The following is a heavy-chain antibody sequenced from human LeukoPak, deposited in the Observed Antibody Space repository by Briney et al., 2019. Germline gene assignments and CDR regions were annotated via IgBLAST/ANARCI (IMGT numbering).Heavy chain of an antibody. V-gene: IGHV1-69*06. J-gene: IGHJ4*02. D-gene: IGHD5-18*01. CDR2: IIPIFGTA. CDR3: ARGAGAVVDTAMVFDY. Sequence: SVKVSCKASGGTFSSYAISWVRQVPGQGLEWMGGIIPIFGTANYAQKFQGRVTITADKSTSTAYMELSSLRSEDTAVYYCARGAGAVVDTAMVFDYWGQGTLVTVSS. CDR1: GGTFSSYA.